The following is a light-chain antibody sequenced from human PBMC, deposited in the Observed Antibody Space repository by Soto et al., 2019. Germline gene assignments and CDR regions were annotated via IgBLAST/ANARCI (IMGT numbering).Light chain of an antibody. Sequence: EIVLTQSPGTLSLSPGERATLSCRASQSVSNSYLAWYQQKPGQAPRLLIYGASRRATGIPDRFSGSGSGTDFTLTISRLEPEDFAVYYGQQYGRSPLTFGGGTKVEIK. V-gene: IGKV3-20*01. CDR3: QQYGRSPLT. J-gene: IGKJ4*01. CDR2: GAS. CDR1: QSVSNSY.